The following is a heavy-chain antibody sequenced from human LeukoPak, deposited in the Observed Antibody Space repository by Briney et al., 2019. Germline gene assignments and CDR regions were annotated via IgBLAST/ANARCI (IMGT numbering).Heavy chain of an antibody. CDR1: GYTFTDYY. Sequence: ASVTVSCKASGYTFTDYYIHWVRQAPGQGLEWMGWINPNSGDTNYAQKLRGRVTMTRDTSITTAYMELSSLRSDDTAVYYCARPSCSASTCYYLFGHWGQGTLVTVSS. D-gene: IGHD2-15*01. J-gene: IGHJ5*02. CDR3: ARPSCSASTCYYLFGH. V-gene: IGHV1-2*02. CDR2: INPNSGDT.